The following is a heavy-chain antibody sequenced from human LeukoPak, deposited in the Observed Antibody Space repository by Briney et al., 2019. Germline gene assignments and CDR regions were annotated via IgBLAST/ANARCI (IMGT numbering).Heavy chain of an antibody. J-gene: IGHJ4*02. CDR1: GFSVSNNY. CDR2: LHSGGST. Sequence: GGSLRLSCAASGFSVSNNYMSWVRQAPGKGLEWVPLLHSGGSTHHADSVKGRFTISRDNSKNTLSLQMNSLRAEDTAVYYCAREVEAHDYWGQGTLLTVSS. D-gene: IGHD2-15*01. CDR3: AREVEAHDY. V-gene: IGHV3-53*05.